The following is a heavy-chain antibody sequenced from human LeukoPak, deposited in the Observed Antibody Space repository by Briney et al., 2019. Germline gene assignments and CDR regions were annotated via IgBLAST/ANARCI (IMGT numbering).Heavy chain of an antibody. D-gene: IGHD3-22*01. CDR1: GGTCRSYA. CDR3: ARGELHYDSSGYSFDY. V-gene: IGHV1-69*05. CDR2: IIPIFGTA. Sequence: SVKVSCKASGGTCRSYAISWVRQAPGQGLEWMGGIIPIFGTANYAQKFQGRVTITTDESTSTAYMELSSLRSEDTAVYYCARGELHYDSSGYSFDYWGQGTLVTVSS. J-gene: IGHJ4*02.